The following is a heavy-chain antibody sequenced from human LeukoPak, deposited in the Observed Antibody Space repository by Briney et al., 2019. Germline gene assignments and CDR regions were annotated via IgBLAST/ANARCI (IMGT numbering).Heavy chain of an antibody. J-gene: IGHJ4*02. D-gene: IGHD3-22*01. Sequence: SETLSLTCAVSGGSISSSNWWSWVRQPPGKGLEWIGEIYHSGSTNYNPSLKSRVTISVDKSKNQFSLKLSSVTAADTAVCYCARDRGTPDYYDTSGYDYWGQGTLVTVSS. CDR3: ARDRGTPDYYDTSGYDY. CDR2: IYHSGST. CDR1: GGSISSSNW. V-gene: IGHV4-4*02.